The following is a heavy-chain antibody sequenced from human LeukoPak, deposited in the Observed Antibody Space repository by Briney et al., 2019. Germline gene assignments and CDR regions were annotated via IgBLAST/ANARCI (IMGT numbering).Heavy chain of an antibody. CDR1: GFTFSSYA. CDR2: ISSNGGST. Sequence: GGSLRLSCSASGFTFSSYAMHWVRQAPGKGLEYVSAISSNGGSTYYADSVKGRFTISRDNSKNTLYLQMSSLRAEDTAVYYCAVAPAGPRSSWSDYWGQGTLVTVSS. V-gene: IGHV3-64D*06. D-gene: IGHD3-3*01. J-gene: IGHJ4*02. CDR3: AVAPAGPRSSWSDY.